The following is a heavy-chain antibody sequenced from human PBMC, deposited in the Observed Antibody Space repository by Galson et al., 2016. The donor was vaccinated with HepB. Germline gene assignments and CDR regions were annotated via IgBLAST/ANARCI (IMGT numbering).Heavy chain of an antibody. Sequence: SLRLSCAASGFTFSSYPIHWVRQAPGKGLEWVSALSGVGGSAYYADSVKGRFTISRDNSNNTLYLQMNSLRAEDTAVYYCAKSLRYRDWKDWFDPWGQGTLVTVSS. V-gene: IGHV3-23*01. CDR2: LSGVGGSA. J-gene: IGHJ5*02. D-gene: IGHD1-1*01. CDR3: AKSLRYRDWKDWFDP. CDR1: GFTFSSYP.